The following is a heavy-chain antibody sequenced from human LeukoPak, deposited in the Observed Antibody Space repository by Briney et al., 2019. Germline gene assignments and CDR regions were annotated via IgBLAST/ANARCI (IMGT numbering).Heavy chain of an antibody. Sequence: SVKVSCKASGGTFSSDAISWVRQAPGQGLEWMGRIIPILGIANYAQKFQGRVTITADKSTSTAYMELSSLRSEDTAVYYCARSAIVGATTAWGQGTLVTVSS. CDR1: GGTFSSDA. CDR2: IIPILGIA. CDR3: ARSAIVGATTA. V-gene: IGHV1-69*04. D-gene: IGHD1-26*01. J-gene: IGHJ4*02.